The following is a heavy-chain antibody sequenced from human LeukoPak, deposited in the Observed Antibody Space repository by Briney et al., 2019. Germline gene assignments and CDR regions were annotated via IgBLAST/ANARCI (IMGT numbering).Heavy chain of an antibody. J-gene: IGHJ6*02. D-gene: IGHD6-13*01. V-gene: IGHV1-2*02. Sequence: ASVRVSCKPSGYTFTAYYMHSVRQAAGHGVEWMGWINPNSGAIKYAQKFQGRVTMTRGTSISTAYMELSRLRSDDTAVYYCARVVAGYSSSWYSVVGPCYYYGMDVWGQGTTVTVSS. CDR3: ARVVAGYSSSWYSVVGPCYYYGMDV. CDR2: INPNSGAI. CDR1: GYTFTAYY.